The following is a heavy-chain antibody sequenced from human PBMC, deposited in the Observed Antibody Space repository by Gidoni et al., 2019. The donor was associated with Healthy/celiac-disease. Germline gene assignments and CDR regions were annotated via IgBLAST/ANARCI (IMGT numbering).Heavy chain of an antibody. CDR2: IRSKAYGGTT. D-gene: IGHD3-9*01. J-gene: IGHJ4*02. Sequence: EVQLVESGGGLVKPGRSLRLSCTASGFTFGAYAMSWFRQAPGKGLEWVGFIRSKAYGGTTEYAASVKGRFTISRDDSKSIAYLQMNSLKTEDTAVYYCTRDWGYYDILTIDYWGQGTLVTVSS. CDR3: TRDWGYYDILTIDY. V-gene: IGHV3-49*05. CDR1: GFTFGAYA.